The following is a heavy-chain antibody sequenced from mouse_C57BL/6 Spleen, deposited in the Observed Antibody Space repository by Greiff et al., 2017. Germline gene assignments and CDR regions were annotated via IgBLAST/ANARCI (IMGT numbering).Heavy chain of an antibody. CDR2: ISSGSSTI. J-gene: IGHJ2*01. D-gene: IGHD2-5*01. CDR3: ARGYYSNYVDY. Sequence: EVQLQESGGGLVKPGGSLKLSCAASGFTFSDYGMHWVRQAPEKGLEWVAYISSGSSTIYYADTVKGRFTISRENAKNTLFLQMTSLRSEDTAMYYCARGYYSNYVDYWGQGTTLTVSS. V-gene: IGHV5-17*01. CDR1: GFTFSDYG.